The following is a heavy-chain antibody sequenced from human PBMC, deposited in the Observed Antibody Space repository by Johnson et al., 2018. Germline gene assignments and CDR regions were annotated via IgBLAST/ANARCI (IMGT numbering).Heavy chain of an antibody. CDR1: GFTFDDYA. CDR2: ISWNSGIV. J-gene: IGHJ3*02. V-gene: IGHV3-9*01. D-gene: IGHD3-16*01. Sequence: VQLVESGGGVVQPGRSLRLSCAASGFTFDDYAMHWVRQAPGKGLEWVSGISWNSGIVAYADSVKGRFTISRDNAKNSLYLQMNSLGAEDTAVYYCARSQGAFDIWGQGTMVTVSS. CDR3: ARSQGAFDI.